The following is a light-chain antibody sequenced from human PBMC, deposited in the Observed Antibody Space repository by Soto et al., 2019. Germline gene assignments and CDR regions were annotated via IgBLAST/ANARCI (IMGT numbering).Light chain of an antibody. V-gene: IGKV1-5*01. CDR2: EGS. CDR3: QHYNTFSQT. CDR1: QNISNW. J-gene: IGKJ1*01. Sequence: DIQMTQSPSTVSASVGDRVTISCRANQNISNWLAWYQQKSGKAPKVLIYEGSSLHSGVPSRFSGSGSGTEFTLTISSLQPDDFATYYCQHYNTFSQTFDQGTKVEIK.